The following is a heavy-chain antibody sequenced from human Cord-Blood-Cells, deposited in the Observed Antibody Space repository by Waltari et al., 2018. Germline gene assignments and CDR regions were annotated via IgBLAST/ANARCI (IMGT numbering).Heavy chain of an antibody. D-gene: IGHD2-15*01. V-gene: IGHV3-7*01. CDR2: IKQDGSEK. Sequence: EVQLVESGGGLVQPGGSLRLSCAASAFTFSSYWMSWVRQAPGKGLEWLANIKQDGSEKYYVDSVKGRFTISRDNAKNSRYLQMNSLRAEDTAVYYCARDRAGGPTDAFDIWGQGTMVTVSS. CDR3: ARDRAGGPTDAFDI. CDR1: AFTFSSYW. J-gene: IGHJ3*02.